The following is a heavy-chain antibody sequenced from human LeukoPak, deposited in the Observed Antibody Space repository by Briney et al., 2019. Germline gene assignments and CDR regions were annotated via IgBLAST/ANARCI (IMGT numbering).Heavy chain of an antibody. CDR2: IIPIFGTA. CDR3: ARAQSGSYLGNWFDP. D-gene: IGHD1-26*01. Sequence: SVKVSCKASGGTFSSYAISWVRQAPGQGLEWMGGIIPIFGTANYAQKFQGRVTMTRDTSTSTVYMELSSLRSEDTAVYYCARAQSGSYLGNWFDPWGQGTLVTVSS. V-gene: IGHV1-69*05. CDR1: GGTFSSYA. J-gene: IGHJ5*02.